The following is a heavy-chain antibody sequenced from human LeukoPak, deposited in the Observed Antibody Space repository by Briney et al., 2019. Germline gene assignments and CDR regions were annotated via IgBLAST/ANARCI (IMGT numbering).Heavy chain of an antibody. D-gene: IGHD6-25*01. J-gene: IGHJ6*02. V-gene: IGHV3-20*01. CDR3: ARDSSDVYYYGMDG. CDR1: GFTFDDYG. CDR2: INWNGGST. Sequence: PGGSLRLSCAASGFTFDDYGMSWVRQAPGKGLEWVSGINWNGGSTGYADSVKGRFTISRDNAKNSLYLKMNSLRAEDTALYHCARDSSDVYYYGMDGWGQGTTVTVSS.